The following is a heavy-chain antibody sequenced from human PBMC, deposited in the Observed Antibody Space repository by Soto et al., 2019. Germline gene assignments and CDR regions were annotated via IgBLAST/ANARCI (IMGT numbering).Heavy chain of an antibody. CDR3: ARSQGSSTSLEIYYYYYYGMDV. CDR1: GGTFSSYA. Sequence: QVQLVQSGAEAKKPGSSVKVSCKASGGTFSSYAISWVRQAPGQGLEWMGGIIPISGTANYAQKFQGRVTITADESTSTAYMELSSLRSEDTAVYYCARSQGSSTSLEIYYYYYYGMDVWGQWTTVTVSS. D-gene: IGHD2-2*01. CDR2: IIPISGTA. J-gene: IGHJ6*02. V-gene: IGHV1-69*01.